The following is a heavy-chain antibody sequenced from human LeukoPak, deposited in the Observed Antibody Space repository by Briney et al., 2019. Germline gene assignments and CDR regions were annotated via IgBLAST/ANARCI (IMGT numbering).Heavy chain of an antibody. CDR2: I. CDR3: AREIRGYSYFDQ. V-gene: IGHV3-11*01. J-gene: IGHJ4*02. CDR1: GFTFSDYY. Sequence: GGSLRLSCAASGFTFSDYYMNWIRQAPGRGLEWVSYIYYADSVKGRFTISRDNAKNSLYLQVNSLRAEDTAVYYCAREIRGYSYFDQWGQGTLVTVSS. D-gene: IGHD1-26*01.